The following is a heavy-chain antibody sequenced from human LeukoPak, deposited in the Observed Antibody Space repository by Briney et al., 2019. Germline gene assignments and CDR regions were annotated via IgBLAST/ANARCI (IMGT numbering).Heavy chain of an antibody. CDR1: GFTFSSYW. Sequence: GGSLRLSCASSGFTFSSYWMSWVRQAPGKGLEWVANIKQDGSEKYYVDSVKGRFTISRDNAKNSLYLQMNSLRAEDTAVYYCARDQRYCSSSSCPWEPFDYWGQGTLVTVSS. V-gene: IGHV3-7*05. CDR3: ARDQRYCSSSSCPWEPFDY. CDR2: IKQDGSEK. J-gene: IGHJ4*02. D-gene: IGHD2-2*01.